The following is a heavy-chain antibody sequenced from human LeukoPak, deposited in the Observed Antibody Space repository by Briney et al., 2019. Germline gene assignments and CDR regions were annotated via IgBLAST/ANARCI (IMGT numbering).Heavy chain of an antibody. CDR2: ISTNGSRT. CDR1: GFTLSNFA. CDR3: AKLPGAYSGSFSEYFQH. V-gene: IGHV3-64*04. J-gene: IGHJ1*01. Sequence: GGSLRLSCTASGFTLSNFAMHWVRQSPDKGLQYVSAISTNGSRTFYADSVKGRFIISRDNSKNTLYLQMNSLRAEDTAVYYCAKLPGAYSGSFSEYFQHWGQGTLVTVSS. D-gene: IGHD1-26*01.